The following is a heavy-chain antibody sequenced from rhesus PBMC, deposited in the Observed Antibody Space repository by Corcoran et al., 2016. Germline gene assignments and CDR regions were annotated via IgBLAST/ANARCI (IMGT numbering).Heavy chain of an antibody. CDR2: IYGRGGSN. Sequence: QVQLQESGPGLVKPSETLSLTCAVSGYSISSGYYWGWIRQPPGKGLEGIGSIYGRGGSNYLNPALKSRVTLSVDTSKNQFSRKLSSVTAADTAVYYCARVGSSWSEWDTVGTEWYFDLWGPGTPITISS. CDR3: ARVGSSWSEWDTVGTEWYFDL. V-gene: IGHV4S14*01. J-gene: IGHJ2*01. CDR1: GYSISSGYY. D-gene: IGHD5-42*01.